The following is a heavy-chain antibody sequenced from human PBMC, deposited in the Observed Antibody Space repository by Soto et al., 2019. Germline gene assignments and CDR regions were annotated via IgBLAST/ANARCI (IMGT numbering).Heavy chain of an antibody. Sequence: GGSLRLSCAASGFTFNTYWMHWVRQAPGKGLVWVALISYDGGNTYYADSVKGRFTISRDNSKNTLYLQMSSLRAEDTAVYYCAAPTGPFDYWGQGTLVTVSS. CDR1: GFTFNTYW. D-gene: IGHD1-1*01. CDR2: ISYDGGNT. V-gene: IGHV3-30*03. J-gene: IGHJ4*02. CDR3: AAPTGPFDY.